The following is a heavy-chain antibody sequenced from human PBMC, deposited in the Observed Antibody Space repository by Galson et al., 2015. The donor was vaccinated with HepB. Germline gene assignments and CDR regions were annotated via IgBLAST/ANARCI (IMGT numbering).Heavy chain of an antibody. CDR2: LKSDGTST. V-gene: IGHV3-74*01. Sequence: SLRLSCAASGFTLSSYWMHWVRQAPGKGPVWVARLKSDGTSTNYADSVKGRFTISRDNAKNTLYLQVSSVRSDDTAVYYCARDAQLERRRNGFDPWGQGTLVTVSS. J-gene: IGHJ5*02. CDR1: GFTLSSYW. CDR3: ARDAQLERRRNGFDP. D-gene: IGHD1-1*01.